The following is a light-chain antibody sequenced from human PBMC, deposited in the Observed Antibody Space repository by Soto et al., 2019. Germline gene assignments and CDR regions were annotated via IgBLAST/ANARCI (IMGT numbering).Light chain of an antibody. V-gene: IGKV1-39*01. CDR3: QQSYSAPVT. J-gene: IGKJ1*01. Sequence: DIQMTQSPSSLSASVGDRVTITCRASQSISSYLNWYQQKPGKAPKLLIYAASSLQSGVPSRFSGSGPGTDFTLTISSLQPEDFATYYCQQSYSAPVTFGQGTKVDIK. CDR2: AAS. CDR1: QSISSY.